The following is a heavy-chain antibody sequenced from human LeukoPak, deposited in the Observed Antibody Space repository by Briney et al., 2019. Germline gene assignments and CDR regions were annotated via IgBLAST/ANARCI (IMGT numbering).Heavy chain of an antibody. J-gene: IGHJ3*02. CDR1: GYIFTGYY. Sequence: ASVKVSCKASGYIFTGYYMHWVRQAPGQGLEWMGWINPNTGDTNYAQKFQGRVTMTRDTSISTAYMELSRLRSDDTAVYYCARGSHRPSDAFDIWGQGTMVTVSS. V-gene: IGHV1-2*02. CDR3: ARGSHRPSDAFDI. D-gene: IGHD1-26*01. CDR2: INPNTGDT.